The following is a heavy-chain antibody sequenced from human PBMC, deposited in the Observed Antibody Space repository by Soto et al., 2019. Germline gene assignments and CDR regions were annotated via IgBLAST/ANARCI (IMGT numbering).Heavy chain of an antibody. CDR3: ARVLGSSYLFHYYYGMDV. CDR1: GGSFSGYY. V-gene: IGHV4-34*01. Sequence: SETLSLTCAVYGGSFSGYYWSWIRQPPGKGLEWIGEINHSVSTNYNPSLKSRVTISVDTSKNQFSLKLSSVTAADTAVYYCARVLGSSYLFHYYYGMDVWGQGTTVTVSS. J-gene: IGHJ6*02. CDR2: INHSVST. D-gene: IGHD6-13*01.